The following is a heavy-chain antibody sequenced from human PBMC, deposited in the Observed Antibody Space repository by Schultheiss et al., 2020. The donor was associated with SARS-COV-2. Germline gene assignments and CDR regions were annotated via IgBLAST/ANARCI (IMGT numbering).Heavy chain of an antibody. CDR2: ISSSSSYI. J-gene: IGHJ6*02. V-gene: IGHV3-21*01. CDR3: ARDSYYDSSGYYVGVYYYGMDV. D-gene: IGHD3-22*01. Sequence: GGSLRLSCAASGFTFSSYSMNWVRQAPGKGLEWVSSISSSSSYIYYADSVKGRFTISRDNAKNSLYLQMNSLRAEDTAVYYCARDSYYDSSGYYVGVYYYGMDVWGQGTTVTVSS. CDR1: GFTFSSYS.